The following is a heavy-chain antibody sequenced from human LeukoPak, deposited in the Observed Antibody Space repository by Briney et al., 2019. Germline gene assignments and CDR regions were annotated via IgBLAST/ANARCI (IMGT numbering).Heavy chain of an antibody. J-gene: IGHJ6*02. Sequence: GGSLRLSWAASGFTFSSYGLNWVRQAPGKGLEWVAVIWYDGSNKYYADSVKGRFTISRDNSKNTLYLQMNSLRAEDTAVYYCARDSLSLYGMDVWGQGTTVTVSS. CDR3: ARDSLSLYGMDV. CDR1: GFTFSSYG. V-gene: IGHV3-33*01. CDR2: IWYDGSNK.